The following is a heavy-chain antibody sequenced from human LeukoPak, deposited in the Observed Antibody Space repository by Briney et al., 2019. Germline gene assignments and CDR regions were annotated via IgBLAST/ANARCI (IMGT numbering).Heavy chain of an antibody. CDR2: IYYSVST. V-gene: IGHV4-39*01. CDR3: ATFYCSGGRCCFDY. D-gene: IGHD2-15*01. Sequence: SETLSLTCTVSGGSISSSSYYWGWIRQPPGQGLEWIGSIYYSVSTYYNPSLKSRVTISVDTSKNQFSLKLSSVTAADTAVYYCATFYCSGGRCCFDYWGQGTLVTVSP. J-gene: IGHJ4*02. CDR1: GGSISSSSYY.